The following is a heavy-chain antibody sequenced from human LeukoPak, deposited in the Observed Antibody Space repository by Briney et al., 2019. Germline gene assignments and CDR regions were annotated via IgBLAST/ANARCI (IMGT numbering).Heavy chain of an antibody. J-gene: IGHJ4*02. V-gene: IGHV3-48*04. D-gene: IGHD1-26*01. Sequence: GGSLRLSCAASGFTFSSYSMSWVRQAPGKGLEWVSYISSSSNTIYYADSVKGRFTISRDNAKNSLYLQMNSLRAEDTAVYYCARVPLFIVGATTDYWGQGTLVTVSS. CDR3: ARVPLFIVGATTDY. CDR2: ISSSSNTI. CDR1: GFTFSSYS.